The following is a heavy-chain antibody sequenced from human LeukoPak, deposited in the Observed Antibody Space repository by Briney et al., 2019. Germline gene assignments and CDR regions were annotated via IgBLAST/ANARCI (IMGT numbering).Heavy chain of an antibody. CDR1: GFTFSSYG. CDR2: IWYDGSNK. J-gene: IGHJ2*01. CDR3: AREGGLLTGYFDL. Sequence: PGRSLRLSCAASGFTFSSYGMHWVRQAPGKGLEWVAVIWYDGSNKYYADSVKGRFTISRDNSKNTLYLQMKSLRAEDTAVYYCAREGGLLTGYFDLWGRGTLVTVSS. V-gene: IGHV3-33*01. D-gene: IGHD1-26*01.